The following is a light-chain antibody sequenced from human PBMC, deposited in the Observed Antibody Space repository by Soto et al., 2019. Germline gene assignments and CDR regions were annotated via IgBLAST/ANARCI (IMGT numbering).Light chain of an antibody. CDR3: QQSYTTPRT. J-gene: IGKJ1*01. CDR1: QSISSY. Sequence: DIEMTQSPSSLSASVGDRVTNTCRASQSISSYLNWYQQKPGNAPNLLIYAASTLQSGVPSRFSAYGSETDFTLTISNLQAEDFATYYCQQSYTTPRTFGQGTKVEVK. CDR2: AAS. V-gene: IGKV1-39*01.